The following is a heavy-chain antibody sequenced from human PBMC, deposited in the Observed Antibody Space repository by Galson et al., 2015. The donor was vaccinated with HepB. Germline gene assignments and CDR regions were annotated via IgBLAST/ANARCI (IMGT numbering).Heavy chain of an antibody. CDR2: IYYSGST. Sequence: SETLSLTCTVSGGSISSSSYYWGWIRQPPGKGLEWIGSIYYSGSTYYNPSLKSRVTISVDTSKNQFSLKLSSVTAADTAVYYCARHDIVVVVAATGWFDPWGQGTLVTVSS. J-gene: IGHJ5*02. D-gene: IGHD2-15*01. CDR3: ARHDIVVVVAATGWFDP. V-gene: IGHV4-39*01. CDR1: GGSISSSSYY.